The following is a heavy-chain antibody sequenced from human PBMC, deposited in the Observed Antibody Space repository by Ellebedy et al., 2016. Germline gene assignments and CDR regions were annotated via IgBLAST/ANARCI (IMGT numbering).Heavy chain of an antibody. CDR2: MNPNSGNT. D-gene: IGHD1-26*01. CDR3: AREGELDYYYYYGMDV. Sequence: ASVKVSCXASGYFFTGHHMHWVRQAPGQGLEWMGWMNPNSGNTGYAQKFQGRVTMTRNTSISTAYMELSSLRSEDTAVYYCAREGELDYYYYYGMDVWGQGTTVTVSS. J-gene: IGHJ6*02. CDR1: GYFFTGHH. V-gene: IGHV1-8*02.